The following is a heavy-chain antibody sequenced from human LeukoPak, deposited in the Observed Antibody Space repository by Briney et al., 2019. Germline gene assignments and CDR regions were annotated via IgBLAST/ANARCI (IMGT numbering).Heavy chain of an antibody. CDR1: GFSFSNSA. Sequence: PGRSLRLSCAASGFSFSNSAMHWVRQAPGKGLEWVAVLSYDGSNKHYADSVKGRFTISRDNSKNTLYLQMNSLRAEDTAVYFCARDWTAVAEYFFDYWGQGTLVTVSS. CDR2: LSYDGSNK. D-gene: IGHD6-19*01. CDR3: ARDWTAVAEYFFDY. V-gene: IGHV3-30*04. J-gene: IGHJ4*02.